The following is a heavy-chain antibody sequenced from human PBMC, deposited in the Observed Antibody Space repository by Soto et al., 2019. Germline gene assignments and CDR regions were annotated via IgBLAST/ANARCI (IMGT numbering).Heavy chain of an antibody. CDR3: AFIDYYDSSGHSYTHDP. V-gene: IGHV1-3*01. CDR1: GYTFTSYA. CDR2: INAGNGNT. Sequence: ASVKVSCKASGYTFTSYAMHWVRQAPGQRLEWMGWINAGNGNTKYSQKFQDRATITADKSTSTAYMELSSLRSEDTAVYYCAFIDYYDSSGHSYTHDPWGQGTLVTVSS. J-gene: IGHJ5*02. D-gene: IGHD3-22*01.